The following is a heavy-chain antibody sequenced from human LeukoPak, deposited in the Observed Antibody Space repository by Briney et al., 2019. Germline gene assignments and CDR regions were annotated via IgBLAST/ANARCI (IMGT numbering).Heavy chain of an antibody. CDR2: MSPSGGRT. V-gene: IGHV1-46*01. CDR1: GFTFTDYC. Sequence: ASVEVSCKAFGFTFTDYCMHWLRQAPGQGLEWMGVMSPSGGRTSYAQKFQGRVTMTRDTSTSTVYMELTSLRPEDTAVYYCAKVRIAAAGTAGPFDSWGQGTLVTVSS. J-gene: IGHJ4*02. D-gene: IGHD6-13*01. CDR3: AKVRIAAAGTAGPFDS.